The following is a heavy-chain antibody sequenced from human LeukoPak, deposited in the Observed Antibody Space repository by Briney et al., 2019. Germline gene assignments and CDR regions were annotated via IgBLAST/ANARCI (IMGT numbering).Heavy chain of an antibody. V-gene: IGHV4-31*03. CDR3: ARSLVGSTSP. D-gene: IGHD2-15*01. CDR2: IYYSGST. Sequence: SETLSLTCTVSGGSISSGGYYWSWIRQHPGKGLEWIGYIYYSGSTYYNPSLKSRVTISVDTSKNQFSLKLSSVTAADTAVYYCARSLVGSTSPWGQGTLVTVSS. CDR1: GGSISSGGYY. J-gene: IGHJ5*02.